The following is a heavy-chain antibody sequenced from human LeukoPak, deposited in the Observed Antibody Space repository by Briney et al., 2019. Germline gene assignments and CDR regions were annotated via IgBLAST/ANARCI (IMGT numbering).Heavy chain of an antibody. J-gene: IGHJ6*02. D-gene: IGHD3-10*01. CDR1: GYTFTSYG. V-gene: IGHV1-18*01. CDR3: ARGDITMVRGVITPYGMDV. Sequence: ASVKVSCKASGYTFTSYGISWVRQAPGQGLEWMGWISAYNGNTNYAQKLQGRVTMTTDTSTSTAYMELRSLRSDDTAVYYCARGDITMVRGVITPYGMDVWGQGTTVTVPS. CDR2: ISAYNGNT.